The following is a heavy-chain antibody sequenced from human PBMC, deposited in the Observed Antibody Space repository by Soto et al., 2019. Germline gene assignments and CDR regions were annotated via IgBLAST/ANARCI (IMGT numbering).Heavy chain of an antibody. J-gene: IGHJ5*02. D-gene: IGHD2-21*02. V-gene: IGHV3-21*01. CDR3: ARASYCGGDCYPQGGWFDP. CDR2: ISSSSSYI. Sequence: PGGSLRLSCAASGFTFSSYSMNWVRQAPGKGLEWVSSISSSSSYIYYADSVKGRFTISRDNAKNSLYLQMNSLRAEDTAVYYCARASYCGGDCYPQGGWFDPWGQGTLVTVSS. CDR1: GFTFSSYS.